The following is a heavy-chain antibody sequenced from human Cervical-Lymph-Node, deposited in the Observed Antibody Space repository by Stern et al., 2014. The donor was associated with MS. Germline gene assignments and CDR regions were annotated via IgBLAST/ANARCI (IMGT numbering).Heavy chain of an antibody. D-gene: IGHD3-16*01. CDR3: ARDFGSLDH. J-gene: IGHJ4*02. Sequence: QEQLQESGPGLVRPSEPLSLICTVSGGSVSSSSHYWSWIRQPPGRRLEWIGHIHYSGRTNYNPSLKSRLTISLDTSKNHFSLELKTVTAADTAVYYCARDFGSLDHWGRGTWSPSPQ. V-gene: IGHV4-61*01. CDR1: GGSVSSSSHY. CDR2: IHYSGRT.